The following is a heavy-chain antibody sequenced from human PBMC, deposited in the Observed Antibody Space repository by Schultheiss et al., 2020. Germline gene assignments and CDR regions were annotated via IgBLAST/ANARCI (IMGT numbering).Heavy chain of an antibody. J-gene: IGHJ4*02. CDR3: ARLVNSYDGYYFDY. CDR2: IYTSGST. V-gene: IGHV4-61*02. Sequence: SQTLSLTCTVSGGSINSGNYYWSWIRQPAGKGLEWIGRIYTSGSTNYNPSLKSRVTISVDTSKNQFSLKLSSVTAADTAVYYCARLVNSYDGYYFDYWGQGTLVTVSS. D-gene: IGHD5-18*01. CDR1: GGSINSGNYY.